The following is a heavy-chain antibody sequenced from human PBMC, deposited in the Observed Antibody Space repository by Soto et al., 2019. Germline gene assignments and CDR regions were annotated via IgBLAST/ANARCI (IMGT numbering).Heavy chain of an antibody. D-gene: IGHD2-21*01. Sequence: HPGGSLRLSCAASGFPFRNFWMSWFRQAPGKGLEWVANIKEDGSDMYYLDSLEGRFTISRDNAKNSLYLQMNSLRAEDTAMYYCARDNLVLHYWGQGTLVTVSS. CDR1: GFPFRNFW. J-gene: IGHJ4*02. V-gene: IGHV3-7*01. CDR2: IKEDGSDM. CDR3: ARDNLVLHY.